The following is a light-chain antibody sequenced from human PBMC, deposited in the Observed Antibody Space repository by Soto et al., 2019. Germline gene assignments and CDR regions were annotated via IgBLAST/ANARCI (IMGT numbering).Light chain of an antibody. CDR3: QQYKYWPRT. CDR2: GAS. Sequence: EVVMTQSPAILSVSPGERATLSCRASQSVNSDLAWYQQRPGQAPRLLIHGASTRATGIPARFSGSGSGTEFTLTISSLQSADFAIYYCQQYKYWPRTFGQGTKVDIK. CDR1: QSVNSD. V-gene: IGKV3-15*01. J-gene: IGKJ1*01.